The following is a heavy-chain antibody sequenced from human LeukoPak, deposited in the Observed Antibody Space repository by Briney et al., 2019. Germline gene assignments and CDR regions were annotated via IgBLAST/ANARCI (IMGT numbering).Heavy chain of an antibody. D-gene: IGHD4-17*01. Sequence: PGGSLRLSCAASGFTFSSYSMNWVRQAPGKGLEWVSSISSSSSYIYYADSVKGRFTISRDNAKNSLYLQMNTLRAEDTAVYYCGRDSARSTDYDSWFAPWGQGTLVTVSS. V-gene: IGHV3-21*01. J-gene: IGHJ5*02. CDR1: GFTFSSYS. CDR3: GRDSARSTDYDSWFAP. CDR2: ISSSSSYI.